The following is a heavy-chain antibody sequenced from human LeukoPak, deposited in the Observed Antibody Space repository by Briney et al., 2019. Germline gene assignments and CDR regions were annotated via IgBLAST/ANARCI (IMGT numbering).Heavy chain of an antibody. V-gene: IGHV1-69*13. Sequence: SVKVSCKASGGTFSSYAISWVRQAPGQGLEWMGGIIPIFGTANYAQKFQGRVTIAADESTSTAYMELSRLRSDDTAVYYCTRDERYDSSGYPTDYWGQGTLVTVSS. CDR3: TRDERYDSSGYPTDY. CDR2: IIPIFGTA. CDR1: GGTFSSYA. D-gene: IGHD3-22*01. J-gene: IGHJ4*02.